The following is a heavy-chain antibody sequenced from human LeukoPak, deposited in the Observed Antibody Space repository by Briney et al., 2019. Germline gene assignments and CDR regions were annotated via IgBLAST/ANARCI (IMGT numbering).Heavy chain of an antibody. CDR3: ARQLYGSDY. V-gene: IGHV4-34*01. CDR2: VNHSGYT. D-gene: IGHD4-17*01. Sequence: SETLSLTCAVSGGSFSTYYWSRIRQSPEKGLEWIGEVNHSGYTNYNPSLKSRVTISVDTSKNQFSLKLSSVTAADTAVYYCARQLYGSDYWGQGTLVTVSS. CDR1: GGSFSTYY. J-gene: IGHJ4*02.